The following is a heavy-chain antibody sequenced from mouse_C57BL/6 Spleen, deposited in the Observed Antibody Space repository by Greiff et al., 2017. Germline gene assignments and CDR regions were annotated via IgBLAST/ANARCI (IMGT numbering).Heavy chain of an antibody. Sequence: QVQLQQSGAELVRPGASVKLSCKASGYTFTDYYINWVKQRPGQGLEWIARIYPGSGNTYYNEKFKGKATLTAEKSSSTAYMQLSSLTSEDSAVXFCARDYYGSRFAYWGQGTLVTVSA. J-gene: IGHJ3*01. V-gene: IGHV1-76*01. CDR1: GYTFTDYY. D-gene: IGHD1-1*01. CDR2: IYPGSGNT. CDR3: ARDYYGSRFAY.